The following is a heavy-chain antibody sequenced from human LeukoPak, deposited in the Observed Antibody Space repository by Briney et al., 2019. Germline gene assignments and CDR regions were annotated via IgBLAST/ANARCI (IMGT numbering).Heavy chain of an antibody. Sequence: PSETLSLICTVSGDSITSYYWTWIRQPPGKGLEWIGYMYHSGTTSNNPSLKSRVTISVDTSKNQFSLKVRSVTAADTAAYYCARGLGWGATIFDYWGQGALVTVSS. CDR2: MYHSGTT. CDR1: GDSITSYY. D-gene: IGHD1-26*01. CDR3: ARGLGWGATIFDY. V-gene: IGHV4-59*01. J-gene: IGHJ4*02.